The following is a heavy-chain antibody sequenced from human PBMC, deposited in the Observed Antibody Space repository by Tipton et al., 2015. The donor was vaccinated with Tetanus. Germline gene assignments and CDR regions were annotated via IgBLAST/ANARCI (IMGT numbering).Heavy chain of an antibody. J-gene: IGHJ2*01. CDR1: GASISSGGYF. Sequence: LRLSCSVSGASISSGGYFWNWIRHRPGKGLEWIGYIYYSGSTFYNPSLKSRVNISVDTSKNQFSLRLTSVTAADTAVYYCARVPLGGGYFDIWGRGTLVTVSS. D-gene: IGHD2-15*01. CDR2: IYYSGST. CDR3: ARVPLGGGYFDI. V-gene: IGHV4-31*03.